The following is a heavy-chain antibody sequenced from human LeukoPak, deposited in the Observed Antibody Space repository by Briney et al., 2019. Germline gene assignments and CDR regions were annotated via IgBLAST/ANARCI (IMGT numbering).Heavy chain of an antibody. D-gene: IGHD6-19*01. J-gene: IGHJ4*02. CDR1: GFTFSASA. CDR3: TREYSSGWPFDF. CDR2: IRSKADTYTT. V-gene: IGHV3-73*01. Sequence: PGGSLRLSCAASGFTFSASAVHWVRRASGKRLEWVGRIRSKADTYTTSYAASVKGRLTISRDDSKNTAFLQLNSLKTEDTAVYYCTREYSSGWPFDFWGQGTLVTVSS.